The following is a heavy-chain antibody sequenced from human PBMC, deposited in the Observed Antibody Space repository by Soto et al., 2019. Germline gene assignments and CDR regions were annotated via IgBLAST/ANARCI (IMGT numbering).Heavy chain of an antibody. V-gene: IGHV4-39*01. Sequence: PSETLSLTCTVSGGSISSSSYYWGWIRQPPGKGLEWIGSIYYSGSTYYNPSLKSRVTISVDTSKNQFSLKLSSVTAADTAVYYCARQGRFGYYGMDVWGQGTTVTVSS. J-gene: IGHJ6*02. CDR2: IYYSGST. D-gene: IGHD3-3*01. CDR3: ARQGRFGYYGMDV. CDR1: GGSISSSSYY.